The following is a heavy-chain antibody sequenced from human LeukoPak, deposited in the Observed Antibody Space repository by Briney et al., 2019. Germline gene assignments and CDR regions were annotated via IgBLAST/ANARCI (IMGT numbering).Heavy chain of an antibody. CDR3: AITYSNNAFDV. CDR1: GYTFINYY. CDR2: INPNTGGA. Sequence: ASVKVSCKTSGYTFINYYIHWLRQAPGQGLEWMGRINPNTGGANYTQNFQGRVTITRDTSTSTAYMDLSRLTSDDTAIYYCAITYSNNAFDVWGQGTVVTVSS. V-gene: IGHV1-2*06. D-gene: IGHD2-15*01. J-gene: IGHJ3*01.